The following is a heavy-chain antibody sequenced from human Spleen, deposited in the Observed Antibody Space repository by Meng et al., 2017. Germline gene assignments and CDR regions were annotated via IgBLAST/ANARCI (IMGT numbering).Heavy chain of an antibody. D-gene: IGHD5-24*01. CDR1: GLTFDDYA. V-gene: IGHV3-9*01. J-gene: IGHJ4*02. CDR3: AKDIGDGYNWDLIDY. CDR2: ISWNSGSI. Sequence: GGSLRLSCAASGLTFDDYAMHWVRQAPGKGLEWVSGISWNSGSIGYADSVKGRFTISRDNAKNSLYLQMNSLRAEDTALYYCAKDIGDGYNWDLIDYWGQGTLVTVSS.